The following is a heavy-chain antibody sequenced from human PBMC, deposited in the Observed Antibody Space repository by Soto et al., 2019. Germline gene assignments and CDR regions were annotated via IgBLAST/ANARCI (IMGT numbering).Heavy chain of an antibody. CDR1: GLVFSDHW. J-gene: IGHJ4*02. V-gene: IGHV3-7*05. Sequence: EVHLVESGGGLVQPGGSLRLSCVASGLVFSDHWMGWVRQAPGTGLQWLGNIKQDGSVTTYADPGRFTSSRDNGKNTAFLQMTRLRAEDTAVYYCAAWPLSSWFDYWGQGTLVTVSS. D-gene: IGHD6-13*01. CDR3: AAWPLSSWFDY. CDR2: IKQDGSVT.